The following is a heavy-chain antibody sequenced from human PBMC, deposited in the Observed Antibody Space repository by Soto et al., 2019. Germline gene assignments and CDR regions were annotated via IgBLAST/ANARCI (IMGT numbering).Heavy chain of an antibody. V-gene: IGHV3-30-3*01. J-gene: IGHJ5*02. CDR2: ISYDGSNK. CDR1: GFTFSSYA. Sequence: GGSLRLSCAASGFTFSSYAMHWVRQAPGKGLEWVAVISYDGSNKYYADSVKGRFTISRDNSKNTLYLQMNSLRAEDTAVYYCARDGVPIWFGGNWFDPWGQGTLVTVSS. CDR3: ARDGVPIWFGGNWFDP. D-gene: IGHD3-10*01.